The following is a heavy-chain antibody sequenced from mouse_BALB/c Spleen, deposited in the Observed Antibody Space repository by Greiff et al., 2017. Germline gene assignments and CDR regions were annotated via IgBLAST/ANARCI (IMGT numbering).Heavy chain of an antibody. Sequence: VMLVESGAELAKPGASVKMSCKASGYTFTSYWMHWVKQRPGQGLEWIGYINPSTGYTEYNQKFKDKATLTADKSSSTAYMQLSSLTSEDSAVYYCARRSLGYYDWYFDVWGAGTTVTVSS. J-gene: IGHJ1*01. CDR2: INPSTGYT. CDR3: ARRSLGYYDWYFDV. V-gene: IGHV1-7*01. D-gene: IGHD2-3*01. CDR1: GYTFTSYW.